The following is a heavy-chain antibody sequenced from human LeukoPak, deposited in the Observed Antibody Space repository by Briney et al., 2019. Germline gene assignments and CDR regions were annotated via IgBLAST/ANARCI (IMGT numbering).Heavy chain of an antibody. J-gene: IGHJ6*03. D-gene: IGHD2-15*01. Sequence: SETLSLTCTVSGGSISTSGYYWGGLRQPPGKGLEGIGSIYYSGSAYYNPSRKSRVTISVNTSKNHFSLKLSSVTTADTAVYYCARDCPAYCNGGSCYYYYYMDVWGKGTTVTVSS. V-gene: IGHV4-39*07. CDR1: GGSISTSGYY. CDR2: IYYSGSA. CDR3: ARDCPAYCNGGSCYYYYYMDV.